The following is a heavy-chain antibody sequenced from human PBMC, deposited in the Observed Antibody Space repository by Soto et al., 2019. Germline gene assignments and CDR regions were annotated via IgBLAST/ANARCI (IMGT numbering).Heavy chain of an antibody. CDR3: AIGQLLGNYYYGMAV. CDR2: IHYNGST. CDR1: GGSISSGDYY. Sequence: QVQLQESGPGLVKPSQTLSLTCTVSGGSISSGDYYWRWNRQPPGQGLEWIGYIHYNGSTYYNPSLKSRVTISVDTSKNQFTLKLSSVTAADTAVYYCAIGQLLGNYYYGMAVWGQGTTVPVSS. J-gene: IGHJ6*02. V-gene: IGHV4-30-4*01. D-gene: IGHD2-2*01.